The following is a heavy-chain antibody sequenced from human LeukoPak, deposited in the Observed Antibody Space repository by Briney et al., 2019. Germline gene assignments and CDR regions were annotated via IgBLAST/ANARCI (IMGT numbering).Heavy chain of an antibody. CDR2: INAGNGNT. Sequence: AASVKVSCKASGYIFTSYAMRWVRQAPGQRLEWMGWINAGNGNTKYSQKFQGRVTITRDTSASTVYMELSSLRSEDTAVYYCARDIDRVFNWFDPWGQGPLVTVSS. D-gene: IGHD6-13*01. CDR1: GYIFTSYA. CDR3: ARDIDRVFNWFDP. V-gene: IGHV1-3*01. J-gene: IGHJ5*02.